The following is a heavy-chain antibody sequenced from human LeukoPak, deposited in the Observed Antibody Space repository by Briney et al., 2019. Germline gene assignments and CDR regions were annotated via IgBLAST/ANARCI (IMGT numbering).Heavy chain of an antibody. CDR3: ARDPPYYDSSGYYYDY. V-gene: IGHV3-23*01. D-gene: IGHD3-22*01. CDR1: GFTFSGSA. J-gene: IGHJ4*02. Sequence: GGSLRLSCAASGFTFSGSAMTWVRQAPGKGLEWVSSISDNGDSTYYADSVKGRFTISRDNSRDTLYVQMHSLRAEDTAVYYCARDPPYYDSSGYYYDYWGQGTLVTVSS. CDR2: ISDNGDST.